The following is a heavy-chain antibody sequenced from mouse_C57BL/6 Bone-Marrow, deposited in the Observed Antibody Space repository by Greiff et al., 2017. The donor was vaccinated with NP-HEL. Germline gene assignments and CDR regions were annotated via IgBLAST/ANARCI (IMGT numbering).Heavy chain of an antibody. D-gene: IGHD2-4*01. Sequence: EVQGVESGGGLVQPGGSLKLSCAASGFTFSDYYMYWVRQTPEKRLEWVAYISNGGGSPYYPDTVKGRFTISRDNATNTLYLQMSRLKSEDTAMDYCARQESYDYDGVFAYWGQGTLVTVSA. CDR1: GFTFSDYY. J-gene: IGHJ3*01. CDR2: ISNGGGSP. CDR3: ARQESYDYDGVFAY. V-gene: IGHV5-12*01.